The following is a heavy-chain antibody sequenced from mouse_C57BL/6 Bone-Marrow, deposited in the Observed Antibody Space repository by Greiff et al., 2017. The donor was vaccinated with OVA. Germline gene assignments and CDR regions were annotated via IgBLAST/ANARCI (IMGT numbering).Heavy chain of an antibody. CDR1: GFSLTSYG. CDR3: ARNLYYGSRYYAMDY. D-gene: IGHD1-1*01. V-gene: IGHV2-2*01. J-gene: IGHJ4*01. Sequence: QVQLKESGPGLVQPSQRLSITCTVSGFSLTSYGVHWVRQSPGKGLEWLGVIWSGGSTDYNAAFISRLSISKDNSKSQVFFKMNSLQADDTAIYYCARNLYYGSRYYAMDYWGQGTSVTVSS. CDR2: IWSGGST.